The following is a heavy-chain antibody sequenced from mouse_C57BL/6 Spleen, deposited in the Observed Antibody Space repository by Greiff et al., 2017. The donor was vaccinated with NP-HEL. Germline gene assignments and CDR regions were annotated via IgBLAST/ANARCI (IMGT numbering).Heavy chain of an antibody. CDR2: IFPGSGST. V-gene: IGHV1-75*01. CDR3: AREGELSTRYYFDY. Sequence: VQLQQSGPELVKPGASVKISCKASGYTFTDYYINWVKQRPGQGLEWIGWIFPGSGSTYYNEKFKGKATLTVDKSSSTAYMLLSSLTSEDSAVYFCAREGELSTRYYFDYWGQGTTLTVSS. J-gene: IGHJ2*01. CDR1: GYTFTDYY. D-gene: IGHD1-1*01.